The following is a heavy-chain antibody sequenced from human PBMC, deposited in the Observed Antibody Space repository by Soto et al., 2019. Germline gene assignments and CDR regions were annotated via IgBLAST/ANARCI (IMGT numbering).Heavy chain of an antibody. V-gene: IGHV1-45*02. CDR3: ARSRGYCTNGVCPLDAFDI. CDR2: ITPFNGNT. Sequence: ASVKVSCKASGYTFTSSGMSWVRQAPGQALEWMGWITPFNGNTNYAQKFQDRVTITRDRSMSTAYMELSSLRSEDTAMYYCARSRGYCTNGVCPLDAFDIWGQGTMVTVSS. D-gene: IGHD2-8*01. J-gene: IGHJ3*02. CDR1: GYTFTSSG.